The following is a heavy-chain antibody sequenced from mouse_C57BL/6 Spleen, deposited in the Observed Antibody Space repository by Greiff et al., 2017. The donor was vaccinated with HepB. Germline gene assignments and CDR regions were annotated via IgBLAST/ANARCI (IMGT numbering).Heavy chain of an antibody. J-gene: IGHJ4*01. CDR3: ARSGLYAMDY. CDR1: GYTFTSYW. V-gene: IGHV1-55*01. Sequence: VQLQQPGAELVKPGASVKMSCKASGYTFTSYWITWVKQRPGQGLEWIGDIYPGSGSTNYNEKFKSKATLTVATSSSTASMQLSSLTSEDSAVYYCARSGLYAMDYWGQGTSVTVSS. CDR2: IYPGSGST. D-gene: IGHD3-1*01.